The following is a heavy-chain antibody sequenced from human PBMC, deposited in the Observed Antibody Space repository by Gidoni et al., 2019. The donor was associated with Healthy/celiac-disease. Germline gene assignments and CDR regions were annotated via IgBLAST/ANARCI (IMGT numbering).Heavy chain of an antibody. V-gene: IGHV4-61*01. Sequence: QVQMQETGPGLVKPSETLSLTCTVSGGSVSIGSYYWSWFRQSPGKGLECIGYIHYSGSTNYNTSLRSRVTISVDTSKNQFSLKLSSVTAADTAVYYCASQADCGGDCYLDYWGQGTLVTVSS. CDR3: ASQADCGGDCYLDY. D-gene: IGHD2-21*02. CDR2: IHYSGST. CDR1: GGSVSIGSYY. J-gene: IGHJ4*02.